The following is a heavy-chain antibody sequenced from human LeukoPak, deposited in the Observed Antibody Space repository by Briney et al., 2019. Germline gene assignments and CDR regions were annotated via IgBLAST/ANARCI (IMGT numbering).Heavy chain of an antibody. J-gene: IGHJ6*03. Sequence: ASVKVSCKASGYTFTSYGISWVRQAPGQGLEWMGWISAYNGNTNYAQKLQGRVTMTTDTSTSTAYMELSSLRSEDTAVYYCARGSQYCSSTSCYRSYYYYMDVWGKGTTVTVSS. CDR1: GYTFTSYG. D-gene: IGHD2-2*02. CDR3: ARGSQYCSSTSCYRSYYYYMDV. V-gene: IGHV1-18*01. CDR2: ISAYNGNT.